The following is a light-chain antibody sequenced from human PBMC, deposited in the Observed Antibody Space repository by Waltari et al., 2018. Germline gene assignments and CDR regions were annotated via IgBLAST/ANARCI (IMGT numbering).Light chain of an antibody. CDR1: QSVGSSS. CDR2: RAA. CDR3: QQHGTLPAT. J-gene: IGKJ1*01. Sequence: EIVLTQSPGTASLFPGERVTLSCRASQSVGSSSLAWYQQKPGQAPRRVIYRAARRATGSTDRFSGSGSGTDFSLTISRLEPEDFAVYYCQQHGTLPATFGQGTKVEIK. V-gene: IGKV3-20*01.